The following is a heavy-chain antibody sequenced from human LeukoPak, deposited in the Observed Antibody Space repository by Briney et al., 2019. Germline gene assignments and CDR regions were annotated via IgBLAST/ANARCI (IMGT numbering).Heavy chain of an antibody. V-gene: IGHV4-59*01. CDR2: IYYSGST. Sequence: RTSETLSLTCTXSXXXXXXXXWXWIXQXXXXXXXXXXYIYYSGSTNYNPSLKSRVNISVDTSKNQFSLKLSSVTAADTAVYYCARGYSSSWYRYFDYWGQGTLVTVSS. J-gene: IGHJ4*02. D-gene: IGHD6-13*01. CDR3: ARGYSSSWYRYFDY. CDR1: XXXXXXXX.